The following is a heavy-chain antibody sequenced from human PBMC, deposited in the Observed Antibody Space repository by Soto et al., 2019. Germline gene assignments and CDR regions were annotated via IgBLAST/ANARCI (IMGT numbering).Heavy chain of an antibody. CDR2: ISYDGSNK. CDR3: AKDLDIVVKAFDI. J-gene: IGHJ3*02. CDR1: GFTFSSYG. V-gene: IGHV3-30*18. D-gene: IGHD2-21*01. Sequence: ESGGGVVQPGRSLRLSCAASGFTFSSYGMHWVRQAPGKGLEWVAVISYDGSNKYYADSVKGRFTISRDNSKNTLYLQMNSLRAEDTAVYYCAKDLDIVVKAFDIWGQGTMVTVSS.